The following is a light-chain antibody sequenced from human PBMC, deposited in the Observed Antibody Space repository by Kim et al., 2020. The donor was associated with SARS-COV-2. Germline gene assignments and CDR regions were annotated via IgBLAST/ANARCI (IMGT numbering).Light chain of an antibody. CDR1: KLGDKY. CDR3: QAWDSSTVV. J-gene: IGLJ2*01. V-gene: IGLV3-1*01. Sequence: VSPGQTASITCSGDKLGDKYACWYQQKPGQSPVLVIYQDSKRPSGIPERFSGSNSGNTATLAISGTQAMDEADYYCQAWDSSTVVFGGGTQLTVL. CDR2: QDS.